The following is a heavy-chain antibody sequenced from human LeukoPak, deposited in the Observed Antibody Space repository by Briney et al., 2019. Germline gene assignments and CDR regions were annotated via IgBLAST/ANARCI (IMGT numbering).Heavy chain of an antibody. J-gene: IGHJ4*02. CDR2: INPNSGST. D-gene: IGHD1-1*01. CDR1: GYSFTGYY. Sequence: GASVKVSCKASGYSFTGYYLHWMRQALGQRFEWMGWINPNSGSTSYAQKFQGRVTMTRDTSISTVYMDLSSLRSDDTAVYYCARGPSTGDFDYWGQGTPVTVSS. CDR3: ARGPSTGDFDY. V-gene: IGHV1-2*02.